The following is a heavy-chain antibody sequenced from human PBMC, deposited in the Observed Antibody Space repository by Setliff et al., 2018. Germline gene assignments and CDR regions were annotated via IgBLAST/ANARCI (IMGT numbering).Heavy chain of an antibody. CDR2: IYYSGST. D-gene: IGHD5-18*01. V-gene: IGHV4-39*07. CDR1: GGSISSSSYY. J-gene: IGHJ5*02. Sequence: SETLSLTCTVSGGSISSSSYYWGWIRQPPGKGLEWIGSIYYSGSTYYNPSLKSRVTISVDTSKNQFSLKLSSVTAADTAVYYCASSRGQLRYSYGPNWFDPWGQGTLVTVSS. CDR3: ASSRGQLRYSYGPNWFDP.